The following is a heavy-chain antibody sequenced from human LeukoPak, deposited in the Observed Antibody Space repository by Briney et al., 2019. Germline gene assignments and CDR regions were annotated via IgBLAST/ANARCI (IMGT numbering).Heavy chain of an antibody. V-gene: IGHV3-30*02. J-gene: IGHJ3*02. D-gene: IGHD3-10*01. CDR2: IRYDGSNK. CDR3: AKDLLRDYYGSGTQGGDAFDI. CDR1: GFTFSSYG. Sequence: GGSLRLSCAASGFTFSSYGMHWVRQAPGKGLEWVAFIRYDGSNKYYADSVKGRFTISRDNSKNTLYLQMNSLRAEDTAVYYCAKDLLRDYYGSGTQGGDAFDIWGQGTMVTVSS.